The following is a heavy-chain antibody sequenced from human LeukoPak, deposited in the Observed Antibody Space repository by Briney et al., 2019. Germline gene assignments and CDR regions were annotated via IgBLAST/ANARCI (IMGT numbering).Heavy chain of an antibody. CDR2: ITPSGGST. J-gene: IGHJ4*02. V-gene: IGHV1-46*01. CDR3: ARDHQYCSGGSCYSNFDY. CDR1: GYTFTSYN. Sequence: GASLRASCKASGYTFTSYNMQCVRHTPRQGLECMGIITPSGGSTSYAQKFQGRATMTRDTSTSTVYMELSSLRSEDTAVYYCARDHQYCSGGSCYSNFDYWGQGTLVTVSS. D-gene: IGHD2-15*01.